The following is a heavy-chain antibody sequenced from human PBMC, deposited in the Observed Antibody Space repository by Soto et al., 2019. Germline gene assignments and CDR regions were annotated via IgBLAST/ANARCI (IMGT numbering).Heavy chain of an antibody. CDR2: IYSGGST. CDR1: GFTVSSNY. D-gene: IGHD2-2*01. Sequence: GSLRLSCAASGFTVSSNYMSWVRQAPGKGLEWVSVIYSGGSTYYADSVKGRFTISRDNSKNTLYLQMNSLRVDDTAVYYCARGPRGLYHHDYWGQGALVTVSS. CDR3: ARGPRGLYHHDY. V-gene: IGHV3-53*01. J-gene: IGHJ4*02.